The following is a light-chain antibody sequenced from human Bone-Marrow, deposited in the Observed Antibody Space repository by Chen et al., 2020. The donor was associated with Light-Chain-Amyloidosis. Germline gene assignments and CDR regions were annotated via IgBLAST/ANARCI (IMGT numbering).Light chain of an antibody. CDR1: NIGTKN. J-gene: IGLJ3*02. Sequence: SYVATQPPAVSVAPGQTARITCGGTNIGTKNVHWLQQRPGQAPVLVVSDDSERPSGIPERFSGSNSGNTATLMISRVEAGDEADYYCQVWDSGTDLWVFGGGTKLTVL. V-gene: IGLV3-21*02. CDR2: DDS. CDR3: QVWDSGTDLWV.